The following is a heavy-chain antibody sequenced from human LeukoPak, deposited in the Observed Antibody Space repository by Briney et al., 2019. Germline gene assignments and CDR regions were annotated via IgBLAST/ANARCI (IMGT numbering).Heavy chain of an antibody. CDR2: INANNGDI. D-gene: IGHD3-9*01. Sequence: LGVSVEVSCKASGYSFTGYHIHWARQTPGQGLEWMGWINANNGDINYAQKFHGRVTMTRDTSVTTAYMELTRLTSDDTAVYYCARDRPPEYFEPSYHYYGMDVWGQGTTVIVSS. CDR1: GYSFTGYH. V-gene: IGHV1-2*03. CDR3: ARDRPPEYFEPSYHYYGMDV. J-gene: IGHJ6*02.